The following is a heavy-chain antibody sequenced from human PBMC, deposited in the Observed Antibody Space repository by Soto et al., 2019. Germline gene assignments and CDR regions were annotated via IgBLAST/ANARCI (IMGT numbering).Heavy chain of an antibody. V-gene: IGHV4-34*01. CDR3: ARRVSVQYYFDY. Sequence: PSETLSLTCAVYDGSFSDYWWSWIRQAPGKGPEWIGEINYGGSTNYNPSLKSRVTVSVDTSRKQFSLKLSSVTAADTAVFYCARRVSVQYYFDYWGQGTPVTVSS. D-gene: IGHD6-13*01. J-gene: IGHJ4*02. CDR1: DGSFSDYW. CDR2: INYGGST.